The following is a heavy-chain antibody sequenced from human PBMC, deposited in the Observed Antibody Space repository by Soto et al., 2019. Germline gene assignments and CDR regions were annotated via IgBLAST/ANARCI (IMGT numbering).Heavy chain of an antibody. D-gene: IGHD6-19*01. CDR1: GFTFTNAW. CDR3: TTVRPVSGSFDY. Sequence: GGSLRLSCVTSGFTFTNAWMNWVRQAPGKGLEWVDRIKNKGDGETTDYAAAVKGRFTISRDDSQKTMSLHMSSLRTEDTAVYYCTTVRPVSGSFDYWGQGTLVTVSS. J-gene: IGHJ4*02. V-gene: IGHV3-15*07. CDR2: IKNKGDGETT.